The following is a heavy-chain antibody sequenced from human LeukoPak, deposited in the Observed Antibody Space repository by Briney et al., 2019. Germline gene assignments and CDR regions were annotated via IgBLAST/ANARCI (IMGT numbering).Heavy chain of an antibody. Sequence: GGSLRLSCAASGFTFSSYSMNWVRQAPGKGLEWVSSISSSSSYIYYADSVKGRFTISRDNSKNTLYLQMNSLRAEDTAVYYCARDKGSRVVPAAMSVWGQGTTVTVSS. CDR1: GFTFSSYS. CDR2: ISSSSSYI. CDR3: ARDKGSRVVPAAMSV. D-gene: IGHD2-2*01. V-gene: IGHV3-21*01. J-gene: IGHJ6*02.